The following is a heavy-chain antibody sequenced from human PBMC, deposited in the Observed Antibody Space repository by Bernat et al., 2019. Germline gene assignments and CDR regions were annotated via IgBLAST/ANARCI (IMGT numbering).Heavy chain of an antibody. Sequence: EVQLVESGGVVVQPGGSLRLSCAASGFTFDDYTMHWVRQAPGKGLEGCSLISWDGGSTYMSDSVKGRFTLSRDNSKNPLYLQMNSMKAEDTAVYYCARGRGYCSSTSCYPVGWFDPWGQGTLVTVSS. CDR3: ARGRGYCSSTSCYPVGWFDP. CDR1: GFTFDDYT. J-gene: IGHJ5*02. CDR2: ISWDGGST. V-gene: IGHV3-43*01. D-gene: IGHD2-2*01.